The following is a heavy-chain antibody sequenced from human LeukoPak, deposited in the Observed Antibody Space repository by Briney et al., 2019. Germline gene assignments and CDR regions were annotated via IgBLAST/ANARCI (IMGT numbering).Heavy chain of an antibody. D-gene: IGHD6-13*01. V-gene: IGHV1-2*02. J-gene: IGHJ4*02. CDR1: GYTFTGYY. CDR3: ARVRIAAAGTPPGIDY. CDR2: INPNSGGT. Sequence: VKVSCKASGYTFTGYYMRWVRQAPGQGLEWMGWINPNSGGTNYAQKFQGRVTMTRDTSISTAYMELSRLRSDDTAVYYCARVRIAAAGTPPGIDYWGQGTLVTVSS.